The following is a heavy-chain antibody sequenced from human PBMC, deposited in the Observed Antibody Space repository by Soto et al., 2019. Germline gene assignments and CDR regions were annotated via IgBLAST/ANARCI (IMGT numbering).Heavy chain of an antibody. V-gene: IGHV3-23*01. CDR3: ANDTVGGYSFWSGYYSDGLDV. CDR1: GFTFDSYA. J-gene: IGHJ3*01. Sequence: EVKLLESGGGLAQPGGSLRLSCVGSGFTFDSYAISWVRQAPGKGLQWISAISGSADGTDYAHSVKGRFTISRDNSRNTVHLQMDSLRVEDTALYYSANDTVGGYSFWSGYYSDGLDVWGQGTMVTVSS. D-gene: IGHD3-3*01. CDR2: ISGSADGT.